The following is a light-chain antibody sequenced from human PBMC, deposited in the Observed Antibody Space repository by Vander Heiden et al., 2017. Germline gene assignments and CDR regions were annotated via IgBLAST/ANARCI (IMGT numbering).Light chain of an antibody. CDR1: QGITSA. V-gene: IGKV1-13*02. CDR2: DAT. Sequence: IRLTSSPSSLSTSVGARVTITCRASQGITSALAWYQQKPGKRPELLIYDATSLETGVPLRFSGSGSGTDFTLTISSLQPEDAATYFCQQFSIYPRTFGQGTKLEIK. CDR3: QQFSIYPRT. J-gene: IGKJ2*01.